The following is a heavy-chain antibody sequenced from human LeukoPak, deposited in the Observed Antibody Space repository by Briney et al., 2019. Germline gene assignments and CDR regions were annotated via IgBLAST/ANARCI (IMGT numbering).Heavy chain of an antibody. Sequence: PGGSLRLSCAASGFTFSDYYMSWIRQAPGKGLEWVSYISSSGSTIYYADPVKGRFTISRDNAKNSLFLQMNSLRAEDTAVYYCARRAYSSGWYFFDYWGQGTLVTVSS. CDR2: ISSSGSTI. CDR1: GFTFSDYY. D-gene: IGHD6-19*01. J-gene: IGHJ4*02. CDR3: ARRAYSSGWYFFDY. V-gene: IGHV3-11*01.